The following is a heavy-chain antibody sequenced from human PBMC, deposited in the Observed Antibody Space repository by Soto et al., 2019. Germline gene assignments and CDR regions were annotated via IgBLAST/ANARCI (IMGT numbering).Heavy chain of an antibody. CDR2: IKSKTNGGTT. D-gene: IGHD1-26*01. CDR1: GFTFSDAW. V-gene: IGHV3-15*05. CDR3: IKMIPKGKWELGT. Sequence: PGGSLRLSCAASGFTFSDAWMSWVRQAPGKGLEWVGRIKSKTNGGTTDYAGPVQGRFTISRDDSKRTLYVQMNSLKTEDTAIYYCIKMIPKGKWELGTWGQGTLVTVSS. J-gene: IGHJ5*02.